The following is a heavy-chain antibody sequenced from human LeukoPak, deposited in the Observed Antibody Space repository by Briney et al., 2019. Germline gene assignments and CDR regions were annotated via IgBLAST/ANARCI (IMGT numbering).Heavy chain of an antibody. J-gene: IGHJ3*02. CDR1: GFTFSSYA. CDR2: ISYDGSNK. CDR3: ARESEASMDI. V-gene: IGHV3-30-3*01. Sequence: GGSLRLSCAASGFTFSSYAMHWVRQAPGKGLEWVAVISYDGSNKYYADSVMGRFTISRDNSKNTLYLQMNSLRAEDTAVYYCARESEASMDIWGQGTMVTVSS.